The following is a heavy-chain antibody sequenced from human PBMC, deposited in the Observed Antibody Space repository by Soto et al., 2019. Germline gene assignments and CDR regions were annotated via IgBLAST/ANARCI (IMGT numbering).Heavy chain of an antibody. J-gene: IGHJ4*02. CDR3: ARDFRYFPY. CDR2: IYYSGST. Sequence: PSETLSLTCTVSGGSISSYYWSWIRQPPGKGLEWIGYIYYSGSTNINPSLKSRVIMSVDTSKNQISLTPTSVTAADTAVYYCARDFRYFPYWGQGTLVTVSS. D-gene: IGHD3-10*01. V-gene: IGHV4-59*12. CDR1: GGSISSYY.